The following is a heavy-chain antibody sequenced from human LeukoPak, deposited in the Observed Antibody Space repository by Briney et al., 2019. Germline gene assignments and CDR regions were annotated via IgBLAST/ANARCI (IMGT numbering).Heavy chain of an antibody. Sequence: SETLSLTCTVSGGSISSHYWGWIRQPPGKGLEWIGYIYYSGSTNYNPSLKSPVTISVDTSKNQSSLKLSSVTAADTAVYYRATTTAAGKVYYYYFTAGWGKGTTVTVYS. CDR2: IYYSGST. CDR3: ATTTAAGKVYYYYFTAG. D-gene: IGHD6-13*01. V-gene: IGHV4-59*11. J-gene: IGHJ6*03. CDR1: GGSISSHY.